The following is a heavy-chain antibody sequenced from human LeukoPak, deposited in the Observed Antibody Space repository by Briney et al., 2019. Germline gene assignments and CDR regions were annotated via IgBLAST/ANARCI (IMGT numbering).Heavy chain of an antibody. V-gene: IGHV3-15*01. J-gene: IGHJ4*02. CDR1: GFTFSNAW. CDR3: ISGGLVHDY. D-gene: IGHD6-19*01. CDR2: IKSKTDGGTT. Sequence: GGSLRLSCAASGFTFSNAWMSWVRQAPGKGLEWVGHIKSKTDGGTTDYAAPVKGRFAISRDDSKNTLYLQMNSLKTEDTAMYYCISGGLVHDYWGQGTLVTVSS.